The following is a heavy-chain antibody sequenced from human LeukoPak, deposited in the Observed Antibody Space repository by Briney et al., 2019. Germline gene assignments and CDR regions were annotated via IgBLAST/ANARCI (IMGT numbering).Heavy chain of an antibody. D-gene: IGHD4-17*01. J-gene: IGHJ4*02. CDR1: GYTFTSYH. CDR3: ARTTSLTASGYDY. Sequence: ASVKVSCKTSGYTFTSYHINWVRQATGQGLEWMGWMNPYSGDRGYAQKFQGRVSITSDTSLSTAYMELSSLRSDDTAVYFCARTTSLTASGYDYWGQGTLVTVSS. V-gene: IGHV1-8*03. CDR2: MNPYSGDR.